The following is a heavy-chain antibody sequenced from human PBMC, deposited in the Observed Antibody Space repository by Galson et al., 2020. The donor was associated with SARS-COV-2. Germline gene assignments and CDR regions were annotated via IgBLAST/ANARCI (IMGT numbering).Heavy chain of an antibody. CDR2: IYQSGHT. D-gene: IGHD3-10*01. CDR3: ARGIRVIRGVPPIFDD. CDR1: GGSVFSGDDS. V-gene: IGHV4-30-2*01. Sequence: ASETLSLTCAVSGGSVFSGDDSWCWLRQPPGKGLEYIGYIYQSGHTYYNPSLRSPVTISLDGNTQFSLNLNSVTAADTAVYYCARGIRVIRGVPPIFDDWGQGVLVTVSS. J-gene: IGHJ4*02.